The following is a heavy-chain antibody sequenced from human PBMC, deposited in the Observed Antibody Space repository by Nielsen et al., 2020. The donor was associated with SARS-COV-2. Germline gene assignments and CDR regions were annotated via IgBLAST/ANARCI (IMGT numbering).Heavy chain of an antibody. D-gene: IGHD2-15*01. V-gene: IGHV4-59*04. Sequence: GSLRLSCTVSGGSISSYYWSWIRQPPGKGLEWIGYIYYSGSTYYNPSLKSRVTISVDTSKNQFSLKLSSVTAADTAVYYCARHEGPIVGDAFDIWGQGTMVTVSS. CDR1: GGSISSYY. CDR2: IYYSGST. CDR3: ARHEGPIVGDAFDI. J-gene: IGHJ3*02.